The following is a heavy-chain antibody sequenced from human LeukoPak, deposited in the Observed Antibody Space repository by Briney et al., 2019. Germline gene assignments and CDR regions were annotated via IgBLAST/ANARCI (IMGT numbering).Heavy chain of an antibody. J-gene: IGHJ6*02. Sequence: PSETLSLTCTVSGGSISSGGYYWSWIRQHPGKGLEWIGYIYYSGSTYYNPSLKSRATISVDTSKNQFSLRLSSVTAADTALYYCARDSRRPLVFLGYCSSTSCHRDYYGMDVWGQGTTVTVSS. CDR2: IYYSGST. V-gene: IGHV4-31*03. CDR3: ARDSRRPLVFLGYCSSTSCHRDYYGMDV. CDR1: GGSISSGGYY. D-gene: IGHD2-2*02.